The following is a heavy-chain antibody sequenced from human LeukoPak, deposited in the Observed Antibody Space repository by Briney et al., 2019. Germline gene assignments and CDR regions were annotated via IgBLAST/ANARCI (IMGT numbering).Heavy chain of an antibody. V-gene: IGHV4-59*12. D-gene: IGHD3-10*01. Sequence: SETLSLTCAVSGGPISSFYWSWVRQPPGKGLEWVGYISYGGGTTYNPSLKRRVSMSIDTSKNQFSLRLSSVTAADTAVYYCAREMYGSIDYWGQGTLVTVSS. J-gene: IGHJ4*02. CDR2: ISYGGGT. CDR1: GGPISSFY. CDR3: AREMYGSIDY.